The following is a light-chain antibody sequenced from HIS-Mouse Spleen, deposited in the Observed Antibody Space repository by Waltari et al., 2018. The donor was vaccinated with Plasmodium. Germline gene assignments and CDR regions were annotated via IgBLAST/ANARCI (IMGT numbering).Light chain of an antibody. Sequence: ASQMTQSPSSLSASVGHIVNITCRASQGIINDLGWYQQKPGKAPKLLISAASSLQSGVPSRFSGSGSGTDFTLTISSLQPEDFATYYCLQDYNYPYTFGQGTKLEIK. J-gene: IGKJ2*01. CDR2: AAS. CDR3: LQDYNYPYT. CDR1: QGIIND. V-gene: IGKV1-6*01.